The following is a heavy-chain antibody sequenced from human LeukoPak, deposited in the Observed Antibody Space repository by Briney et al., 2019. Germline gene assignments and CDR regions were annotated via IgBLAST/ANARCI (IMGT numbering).Heavy chain of an antibody. V-gene: IGHV1-46*01. CDR3: AREAGGDFWSGLNDLDY. Sequence: ASVKVSCKASGYTFTSYYMHWVRQAPGQGLEWMGIINPSGGSTSYAQKFQGRVTMTRDMSTSTVYMELSSLRSEDTAVYYCAREAGGDFWSGLNDLDYWGQGTLVTVSS. CDR1: GYTFTSYY. D-gene: IGHD3-3*01. J-gene: IGHJ4*02. CDR2: INPSGGST.